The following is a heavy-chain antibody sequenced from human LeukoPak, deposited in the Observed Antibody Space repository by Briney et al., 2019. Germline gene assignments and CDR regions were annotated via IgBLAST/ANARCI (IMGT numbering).Heavy chain of an antibody. CDR2: IKQGGSEK. J-gene: IGHJ3*02. Sequence: PGGFLRLSCAASGFTFSSYWMSWVRQAPGKGLEWVAYIKQGGSEKYYVDSVKGRFTISRDNAKNSLYLQMNSLRAEDTAVYYCARVATLNYYDSSGYWGLNAFDIWGQGTMVTVSS. V-gene: IGHV3-7*01. D-gene: IGHD3-22*01. CDR3: ARVATLNYYDSSGYWGLNAFDI. CDR1: GFTFSSYW.